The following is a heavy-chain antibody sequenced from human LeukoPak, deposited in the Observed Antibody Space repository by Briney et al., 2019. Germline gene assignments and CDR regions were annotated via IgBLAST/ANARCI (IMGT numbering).Heavy chain of an antibody. J-gene: IGHJ4*02. V-gene: IGHV3-23*05. CDR2: VRGANIT. D-gene: IGHD2-2*01. Sequence: RGAPRLSCATPRVTFNGIVMSWGSDAPREGVEWGSSVRGANITYYAGSVKDLFIISRDSSKNTLYQQMNCLRAENSAVYYCETAVYCTCNGCPSPAALHVDYWGQGILVTVSS. CDR1: RVTFNGIV. CDR3: ETAVYCTCNGCPSPAALHVDY.